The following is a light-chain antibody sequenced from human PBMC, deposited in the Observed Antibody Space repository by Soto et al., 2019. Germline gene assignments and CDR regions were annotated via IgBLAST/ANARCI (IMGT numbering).Light chain of an antibody. J-gene: IGKJ1*01. CDR1: QSVSSY. V-gene: IGKV3-11*01. Sequence: EVVLTQSPATLSLSPGERATLSFRTSQSVSSYLAWYQQKAGQAPRLLIYDASNRATGVPARFSGSGSGTDFTLTISRLEPEDFAVYYCQQYGSSGTFGQGTKVDIK. CDR3: QQYGSSGT. CDR2: DAS.